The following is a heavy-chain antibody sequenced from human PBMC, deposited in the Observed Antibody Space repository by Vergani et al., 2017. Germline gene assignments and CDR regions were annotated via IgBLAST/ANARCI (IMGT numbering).Heavy chain of an antibody. J-gene: IGHJ5*02. CDR3: AKHKGGGLWSGYFWFVP. V-gene: IGHV3-23*04. D-gene: IGHD3-3*01. Sequence: RLVQSGGGLAHPGGSLRLSCAASGLPVSGFAFNTYAMIWVRQAPGKGLEWVSGISATGDENTDYADSVKGRFTISRYTSKSTLFLQMNGLTSEDTAVYYCAKHKGGGLWSGYFWFVPWGQGTLVTVSS. CDR1: GLPVSGFAFNTYA. CDR2: ISATGDENT.